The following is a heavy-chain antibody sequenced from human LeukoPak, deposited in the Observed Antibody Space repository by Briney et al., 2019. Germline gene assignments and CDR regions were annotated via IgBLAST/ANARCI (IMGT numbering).Heavy chain of an antibody. CDR2: IIPILGIA. J-gene: IGHJ4*02. V-gene: IGHV1-69*04. Sequence: SVKVSCKASGGTFSSYAISWVRQAPGQGLEWMGRIIPILGIANYAQKFQGRVTITADKSTSTAYMELSSLRSEDTAVYYCAKDTLRWESYFDYWGPGNPGHRLL. D-gene: IGHD1-26*01. CDR1: GGTFSSYA. CDR3: AKDTLRWESYFDY.